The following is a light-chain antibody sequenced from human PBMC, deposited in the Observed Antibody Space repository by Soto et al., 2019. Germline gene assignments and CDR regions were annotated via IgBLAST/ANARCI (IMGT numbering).Light chain of an antibody. CDR3: GAWDSSLNGDV. CDR2: SDK. J-gene: IGLJ1*01. Sequence: QCVLSQPPSASGTRGQRLTIPCYGDRSNIGTNPVAWYQQFPGTAPKHLINSDKHRPSGVPDRFSAPRSGASAALAISGLQSEDEADYVCGAWDSSLNGDVFGTGTKVNVL. CDR1: RSNIGTNP. V-gene: IGLV1-44*01.